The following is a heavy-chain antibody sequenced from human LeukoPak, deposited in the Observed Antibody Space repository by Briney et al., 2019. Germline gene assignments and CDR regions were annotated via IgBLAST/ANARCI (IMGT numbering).Heavy chain of an antibody. CDR2: IYYSGSS. CDR1: GDSITNNNFY. Sequence: PSETLSLTSTVSGDSITNNNFYWGWVRQPPGKGLGWIASIYYSGSSYYSPSFKSRVTMSVDTSKNQFSLKLSSVTAADTPIYYCVRLDYSNFFDYWGQGNLVTVSS. J-gene: IGHJ4*02. V-gene: IGHV4-39*07. CDR3: VRLDYSNFFDY. D-gene: IGHD4-11*01.